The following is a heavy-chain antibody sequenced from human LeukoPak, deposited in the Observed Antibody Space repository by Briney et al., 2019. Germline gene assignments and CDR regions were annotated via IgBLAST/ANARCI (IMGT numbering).Heavy chain of an antibody. CDR3: ARFSGTVTTSGYYYYYMDV. Sequence: GGSLRLSCAASGFTFSSYWMSWVRQAPGKGLEWVANIKQDGSEKYYVDSVKGRFTISRDNAKNSLYLQMNSLRAEDTAVYYCARFSGTVTTSGYYYYYMDVWGKGTTVTVSS. J-gene: IGHJ6*03. D-gene: IGHD4-17*01. CDR1: GFTFSSYW. V-gene: IGHV3-7*01. CDR2: IKQDGSEK.